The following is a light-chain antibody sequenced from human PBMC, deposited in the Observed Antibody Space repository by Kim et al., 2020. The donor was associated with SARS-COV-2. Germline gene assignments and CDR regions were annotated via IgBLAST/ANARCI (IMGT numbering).Light chain of an antibody. CDR3: GTWDASLGGLV. J-gene: IGLJ2*01. CDR1: SPNIGKNY. Sequence: GQKVTIPCSGSSPNIGKNYVSWYQQRPGTAPKLLIYDNNKRPSGIPDRFSGSKSGTSAALGITGLQTGDEADFYCGTWDASLGGLVFGGGTQLTVL. CDR2: DNN. V-gene: IGLV1-51*01.